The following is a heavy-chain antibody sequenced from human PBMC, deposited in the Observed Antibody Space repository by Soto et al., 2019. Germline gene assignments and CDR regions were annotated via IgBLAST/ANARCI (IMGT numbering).Heavy chain of an antibody. CDR3: ARHQDYDWFDP. Sequence: SETLSLTCTVSGGSISSSSYYWGWIRQPPGKGLEWIGSIYYSGSTYYNPSLKSRVTISVDTSKNQFSLKLSSVTAADTAVYYCARHQDYDWFDPWGQGTLFTVSS. V-gene: IGHV4-39*01. D-gene: IGHD4-17*01. J-gene: IGHJ5*02. CDR2: IYYSGST. CDR1: GGSISSSSYY.